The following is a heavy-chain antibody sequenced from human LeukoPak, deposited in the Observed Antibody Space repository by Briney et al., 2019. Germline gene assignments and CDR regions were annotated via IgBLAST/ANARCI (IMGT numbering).Heavy chain of an antibody. D-gene: IGHD1-1*01. CDR2: ISSSSSYI. CDR3: ARGPFDGHDLSLDY. CDR1: GFTFSSYS. J-gene: IGHJ4*02. V-gene: IGHV3-21*01. Sequence: GGSLRLSCAASGFTFSSYSMNWVRQAPGKGLEWVSSISSSSSYIYYADSVKGRFTISRDNAKNSLYLQMNSLRAEDTAVYYCARGPFDGHDLSLDYWGQGTLVTVSS.